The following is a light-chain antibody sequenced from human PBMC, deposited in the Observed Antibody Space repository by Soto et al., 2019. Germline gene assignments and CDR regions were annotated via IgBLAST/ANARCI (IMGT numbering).Light chain of an antibody. CDR2: GAS. V-gene: IGKV3-15*01. CDR3: QQYNIWPQT. CDR1: QSLRSS. J-gene: IGKJ1*01. Sequence: LLTQSPATLSASPVESATLXCRASQSLRSSLARYQQKPGQAPRLLIYGASTRATGIPARFSGSGSGTEFTLTISSLQSEDFAVYFCQQYNIWPQTFGQGTKVDNK.